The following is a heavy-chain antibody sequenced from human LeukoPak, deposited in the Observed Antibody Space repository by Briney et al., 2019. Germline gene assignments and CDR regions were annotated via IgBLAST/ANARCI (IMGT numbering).Heavy chain of an antibody. CDR3: ASTSGYTHYYFDF. Sequence: GGSLRLSCAASGFTLSSYSMKWVRQAPGKGLEWVSSISSSSSYIYYADSVKGRFTISRDNSKNTLYLQMNSLRAEDTAVYYCASTSGYTHYYFDFWGQGTLVTVSS. J-gene: IGHJ4*02. CDR2: ISSSSSYI. D-gene: IGHD5-12*01. CDR1: GFTLSSYS. V-gene: IGHV3-21*04.